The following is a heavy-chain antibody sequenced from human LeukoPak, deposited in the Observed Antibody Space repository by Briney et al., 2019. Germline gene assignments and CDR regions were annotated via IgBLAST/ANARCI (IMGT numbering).Heavy chain of an antibody. CDR2: INHSGST. Sequence: PSETLSLTCAVYGGSFSGYYWSWVRQPPGKGLEWIGEINHSGSTNYNPSLMSRVTISVDTSKNQFSLKLSSVTAADTAVYYCATAGYCSSTSCYWGYYYYYMDVWGKGTTVTVSS. CDR3: ATAGYCSSTSCYWGYYYYYMDV. J-gene: IGHJ6*03. CDR1: GGSFSGYY. V-gene: IGHV4-34*01. D-gene: IGHD2-2*01.